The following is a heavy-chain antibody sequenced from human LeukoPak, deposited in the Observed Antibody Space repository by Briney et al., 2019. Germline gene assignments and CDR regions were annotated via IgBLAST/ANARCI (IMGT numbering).Heavy chain of an antibody. V-gene: IGHV3-23*01. CDR1: GFTFNSYA. CDR2: ISGSGGNT. CDR3: AKAPTGYCSGSCYHFDY. J-gene: IGHJ4*02. D-gene: IGHD2-15*01. Sequence: PGASLRLSCAASGFTFNSYAMSWVRQAPGKGLEWVSAISGSGGNTYYADSVKGRFTISRDNSKNTLYLQMNSLRAEDTAVYYCAKAPTGYCSGSCYHFDYWGQGTQVTVSS.